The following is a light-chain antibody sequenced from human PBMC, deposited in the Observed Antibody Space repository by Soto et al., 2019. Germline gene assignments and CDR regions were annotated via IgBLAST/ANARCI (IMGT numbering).Light chain of an antibody. CDR3: ASWDDSLSGGV. V-gene: IGLV1-44*01. CDR1: NSNIGTYT. CDR2: TDY. Sequence: QSVLTQPPSASGTPGQRVIISCSGSNSNIGTYTVNWYQQLPGTAPTLLIYTDYQRPSGVPYRFSGSRSGTSASLAISGRQSEDEAAYYCASWDDSLSGGVFGGGTKLTVL. J-gene: IGLJ3*02.